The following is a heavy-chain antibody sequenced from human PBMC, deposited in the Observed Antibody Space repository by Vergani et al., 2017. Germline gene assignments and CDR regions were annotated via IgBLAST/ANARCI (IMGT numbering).Heavy chain of an antibody. V-gene: IGHV3-53*04. CDR1: GFTVSSNY. CDR3: ARVGFWGWDDY. CDR2: IYSGGST. Sequence: EVQLVESGGGLVQPGGSLRLSCAASGFTVSSNYMSWVLQAPGKGLEWVSVIYSGGSTYYADSVKGRFTISRHNSKNTLYLQMNSLRAEDTAVYYCARVGFWGWDDYWGQGTLVTVSS. D-gene: IGHD7-27*01. J-gene: IGHJ4*02.